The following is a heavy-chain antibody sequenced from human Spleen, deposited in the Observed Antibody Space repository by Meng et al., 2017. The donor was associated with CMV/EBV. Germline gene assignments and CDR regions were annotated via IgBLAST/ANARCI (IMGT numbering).Heavy chain of an antibody. Sequence: QVPPKEAGPVRAIPLPTQPSTDPVSLVSIRSGDYYWMRIGQTPGKEKEGIGEIKHSGRTNYNPSLKSRVTISVHTSKNQFSPQLSYVTAADPAVYYCARGPRVELPPAPYKIWLDPWGQGTLVTVSS. J-gene: IGHJ5*02. CDR3: ARGPRVELPPAPYKIWLDP. V-gene: IGHV4-30-4*01. D-gene: IGHD2-2*01. CDR2: IKHSGRT. CDR1: LVSIRSGDYY.